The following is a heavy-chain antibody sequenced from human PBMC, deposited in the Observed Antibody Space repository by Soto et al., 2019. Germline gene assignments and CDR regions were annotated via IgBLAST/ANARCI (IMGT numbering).Heavy chain of an antibody. Sequence: PSETRSLTCTVSGGSISSSSYYCGWIRQPPGKGLEWIGSIYYSGSTYYNPSLKSRVTISVDTSKNQFSLKLSSVTAADTAVYYCAGRSGITGTTSTLKVTVRDRYNWNYLYFVYWGQGTLVTVSS. J-gene: IGHJ4*02. CDR3: AGRSGITGTTSTLKVTVRDRYNWNYLYFVY. CDR2: IYYSGST. V-gene: IGHV4-39*01. D-gene: IGHD1-7*01. CDR1: GGSISSSSYY.